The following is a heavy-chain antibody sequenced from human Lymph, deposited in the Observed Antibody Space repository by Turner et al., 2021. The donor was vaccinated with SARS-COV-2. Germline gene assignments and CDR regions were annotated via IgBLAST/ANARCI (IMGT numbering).Heavy chain of an antibody. V-gene: IGHV3-7*01. Sequence: EVQLVESGGGLVQPGGSLRLSCAASGFTFSLYWMSWVRQAPGKGLEWVANIKQDGSEKDYVDSVKGRFTISRDNAKNSLYLQMNSLRAEDTAVYYCARVEMATISFDYWGQGTLVPVSS. CDR2: IKQDGSEK. CDR3: ARVEMATISFDY. CDR1: GFTFSLYW. J-gene: IGHJ4*02.